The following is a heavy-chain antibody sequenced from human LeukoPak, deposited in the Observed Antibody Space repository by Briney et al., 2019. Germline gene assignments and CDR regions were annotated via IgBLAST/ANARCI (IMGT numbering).Heavy chain of an antibody. D-gene: IGHD3-3*01. CDR1: GGSFSGYY. CDR3: ARGLYDFWSGRRFGMDV. CDR2: INHSGST. V-gene: IGHV4-34*01. Sequence: SETLSLTCAVYGGSFSGYYWSWIRQPPGKGLEWIGEINHSGSTNYNPSLKSRVTISVDTSKNQFSLKLSSVTAADTAVYYCARGLYDFWSGRRFGMDVWGQGTTVTVSS. J-gene: IGHJ6*02.